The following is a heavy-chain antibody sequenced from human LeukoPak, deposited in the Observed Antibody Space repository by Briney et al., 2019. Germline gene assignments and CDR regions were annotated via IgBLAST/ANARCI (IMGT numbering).Heavy chain of an antibody. CDR1: GFTFNSYW. CDR2: INSDGSST. J-gene: IGHJ6*02. D-gene: IGHD5-18*01. V-gene: IGHV3-74*01. CDR3: ARGIQLWTTYYYYGMDV. Sequence: PGGSLRLSCAASGFTFNSYWMHEVRQAPGKGLVWVSRINSDGSSTSYADSVKGRFTISRDNAKNSLYLQMNSLRAEDTAVYYCARGIQLWTTYYYYGMDVWGQGTTVTVSS.